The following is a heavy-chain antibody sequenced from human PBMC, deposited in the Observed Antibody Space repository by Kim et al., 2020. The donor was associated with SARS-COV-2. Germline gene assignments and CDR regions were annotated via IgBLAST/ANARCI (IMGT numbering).Heavy chain of an antibody. D-gene: IGHD3-10*01. CDR2: IIPIFGTG. V-gene: IGHV1-69*06. CDR3: ASAHYDSGSYSTSYYYHAM. CDR1: GGTFSTYA. Sequence: SVKVSCKASGGTFSTYAINWVRQAPGQGLEWMGGIIPIFGTGNYAQKFQDRVTITADKSTSTAYMELRSLRSEDTAVFYCASAHYDSGSYSTSYYYHAM. J-gene: IGHJ6*01.